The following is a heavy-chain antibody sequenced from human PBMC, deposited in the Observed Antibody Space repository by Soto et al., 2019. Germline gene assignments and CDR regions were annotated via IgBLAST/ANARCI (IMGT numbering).Heavy chain of an antibody. CDR3: TTRDLGYCSGGSCYVVDFDY. J-gene: IGHJ4*02. CDR2: IRSKANSYAT. V-gene: IGHV3-73*02. Sequence: EVQLVESGGGLVQPGGSLKLSCAASGFTFSGSAMHWVRQASGKGLEWVGRIRSKANSYATAYAASVKGRFTISRDDSKYTAYLQMNRLKIEDTAVYYCTTRDLGYCSGGSCYVVDFDYWGQGTLVTVSS. CDR1: GFTFSGSA. D-gene: IGHD2-15*01.